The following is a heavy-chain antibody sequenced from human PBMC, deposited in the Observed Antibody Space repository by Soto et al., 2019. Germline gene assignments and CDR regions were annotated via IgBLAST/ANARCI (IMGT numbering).Heavy chain of an antibody. CDR2: SRRSSTLL. CDR3: AREYYYESNGWLRPFDY. J-gene: IGHJ4*02. V-gene: IGHV3-21*06. Sequence: PGGSLRLSCAASGFTFSDYSMNWVRQAPGKGLEWVSSSRRSSTLLYYADSVKGRFTISRDTAKNSLYLQMNSLRAGDTAVYYCAREYYYESNGWLRPFDYWGQGTLVTVSS. D-gene: IGHD3-22*01. CDR1: GFTFSDYS.